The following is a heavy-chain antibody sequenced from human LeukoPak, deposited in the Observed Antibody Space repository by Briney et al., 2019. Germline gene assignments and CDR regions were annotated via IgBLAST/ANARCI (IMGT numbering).Heavy chain of an antibody. CDR3: ARDSMSHYYFDY. Sequence: GGSLRLSCVASGFTASSNHMNWVRQAPGKGLEWVSILYSGGTTYYEDSVKGRFTISRDNSKNTPYLQINSLRAEDTAVYFCARDSMSHYYFDYWGQGTMVTVSS. V-gene: IGHV3-53*01. D-gene: IGHD2-2*01. J-gene: IGHJ4*02. CDR2: LYSGGTT. CDR1: GFTASSNH.